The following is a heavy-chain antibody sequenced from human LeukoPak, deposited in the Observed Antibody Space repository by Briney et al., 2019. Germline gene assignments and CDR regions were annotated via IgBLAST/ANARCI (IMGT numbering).Heavy chain of an antibody. J-gene: IGHJ6*03. CDR2: IYYSGST. D-gene: IGHD2-15*01. Sequence: PSETLSLTCTVSGGSISSYYWSWIRQPPGKGLEWIGYIYYSGSTNYNPSLKSRVTISVDTSKNQFSLKLSSVTAADTAVYYCARAQYCSGGSCYSGYYYYHMDVWGKGTTVTVSS. V-gene: IGHV4-59*01. CDR3: ARAQYCSGGSCYSGYYYYHMDV. CDR1: GGSISSYY.